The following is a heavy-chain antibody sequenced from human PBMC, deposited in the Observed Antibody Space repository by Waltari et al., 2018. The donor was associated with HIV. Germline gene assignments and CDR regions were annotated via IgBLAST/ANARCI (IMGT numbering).Heavy chain of an antibody. J-gene: IGHJ6*02. D-gene: IGHD4-17*01. CDR3: ARVDYGDYDNYYYGMDV. CDR2: INPSGGST. CDR1: GYTFTSYY. Sequence: QVQLVQSGAEVKKPGASVKVSCKASGYTFTSYYMHWVRQAPGQGLEWMGIINPSGGSTSYAQKFQGRVTMTRDTSTSTVYMELSSLRSEDTAVYYCARVDYGDYDNYYYGMDVWGQGTTVTVSS. V-gene: IGHV1-46*01.